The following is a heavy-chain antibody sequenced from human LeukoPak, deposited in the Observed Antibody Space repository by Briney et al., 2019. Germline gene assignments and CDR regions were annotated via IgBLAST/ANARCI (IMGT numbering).Heavy chain of an antibody. CDR1: GYTFTSYG. V-gene: IGHV1-18*01. D-gene: IGHD2-2*01. J-gene: IGHJ5*02. CDR2: ISAYNGNT. Sequence: ASVKVSCKASGYTFTSYGISWVRQAPGQGLEWMGWISAYNGNTNYAQKLQGRVTMTTDTSTSTAYMELRSLRSDDTAVYYCARVGGDCSSASCYSRFDPWGQGTLVTVSS. CDR3: ARVGGDCSSASCYSRFDP.